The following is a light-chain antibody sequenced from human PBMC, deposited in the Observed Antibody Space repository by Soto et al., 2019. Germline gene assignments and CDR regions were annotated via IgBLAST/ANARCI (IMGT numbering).Light chain of an antibody. Sequence: QSALTQPPSASGAPGQSVTISCTGTSSDVGGYNFVSWYQQHPGKAPKLMIFEVNKRPSGVPDRFAGSKSGNTASLTVSGLQADDEADYYCSSYAASNNYVFGPGTKVTVL. V-gene: IGLV2-8*01. CDR2: EVN. CDR3: SSYAASNNYV. J-gene: IGLJ1*01. CDR1: SSDVGGYNF.